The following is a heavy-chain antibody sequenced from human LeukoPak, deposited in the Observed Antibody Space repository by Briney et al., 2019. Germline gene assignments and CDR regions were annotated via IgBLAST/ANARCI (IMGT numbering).Heavy chain of an antibody. CDR2: ISYDGSNK. V-gene: IGHV3-30-3*01. D-gene: IGHD3-10*01. CDR1: GFTFSSYA. Sequence: PGGSLRLSCAASGFTFSSYAMHWVRQAPGKGLEWVAVISYDGSNKYYADSVKGRFTISRDNSKNTLYLQMNSLRAEDTAVYYCARGLRTMVRGVIIGYWGQGTLVTVSS. CDR3: ARGLRTMVRGVIIGY. J-gene: IGHJ4*02.